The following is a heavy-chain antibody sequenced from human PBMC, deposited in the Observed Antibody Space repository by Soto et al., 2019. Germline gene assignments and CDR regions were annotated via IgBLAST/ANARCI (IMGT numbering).Heavy chain of an antibody. J-gene: IGHJ5*02. V-gene: IGHV1-18*01. CDR2: ISTYNGNT. D-gene: IGHD2-15*01. Sequence: QVQLVQSGAEVKKPGASVKVSCKASGYTFTSYDISWVRQAPGQGLEWMGWISTYNGNTNYAQKLQGRVTMTTDTPPSTAYMELRSLRSAATAVYYCARGFRVAATRWWFDPWGQGTLVTVSS. CDR3: ARGFRVAATRWWFDP. CDR1: GYTFTSYD.